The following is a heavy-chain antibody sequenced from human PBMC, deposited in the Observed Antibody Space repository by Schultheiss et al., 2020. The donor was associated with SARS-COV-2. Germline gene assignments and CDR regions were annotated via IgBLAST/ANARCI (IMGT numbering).Heavy chain of an antibody. CDR3: AIGIRPCEGGTCPLLYYGMDV. V-gene: IGHV3-23*01. CDR1: GFTFSSYA. CDR2: ISGSGGST. Sequence: GGSLRLSCTASGFTFSSYAMSWVRQAPGKGLEWVSAISGSGGSTYYADSVKGRFTISRDNSKNTLYLQMNSLRAEDTAVYYCAIGIRPCEGGTCPLLYYGMDVWGQGATVTVSS. D-gene: IGHD1-14*01. J-gene: IGHJ6*02.